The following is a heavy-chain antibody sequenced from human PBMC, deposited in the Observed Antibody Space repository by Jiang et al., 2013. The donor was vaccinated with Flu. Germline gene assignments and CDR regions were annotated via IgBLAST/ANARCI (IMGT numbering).Heavy chain of an antibody. Sequence: SGAEVKKPGASVKVSCKASGYTFTSYYMHWVRQAPGQGLEWMGIINPSGGSTSYAQKFQGRVTMTRDTSTSTVYMELSSLRSEDTAVYYCAGILRDSSGSEPPIDYWGQGTLVTVSS. CDR3: AGILRDSSGSEPPIDY. CDR1: GYTFTSYY. V-gene: IGHV1-46*03. D-gene: IGHD3-22*01. J-gene: IGHJ4*02. CDR2: INPSGGST.